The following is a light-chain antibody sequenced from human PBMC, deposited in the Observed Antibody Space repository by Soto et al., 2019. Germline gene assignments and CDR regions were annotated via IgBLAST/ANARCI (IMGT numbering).Light chain of an antibody. CDR1: QSISSW. J-gene: IGKJ1*01. Sequence: DIQMTQSPSTLYASVGDRVTITCRASQSISSWLAWYQQKPGKAPKLLIYKASSLESGVPSRFSGSGSGTEFTLTISSLQPDDFATYYCQQYNSYSRTFGQGTKVDFK. CDR2: KAS. V-gene: IGKV1-5*03. CDR3: QQYNSYSRT.